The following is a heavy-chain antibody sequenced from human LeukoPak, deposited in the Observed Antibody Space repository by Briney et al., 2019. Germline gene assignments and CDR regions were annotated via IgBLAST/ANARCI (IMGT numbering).Heavy chain of an antibody. CDR3: ARDLLGNSGSYLRHPNGPPFDY. CDR2: INSDGSST. D-gene: IGHD1-26*01. J-gene: IGHJ4*02. CDR1: GFTFSSYW. V-gene: IGHV3-74*01. Sequence: PGGSLRLSCAASGFTFSSYWMHWVRQAPGKGLVWVSRINSDGSSTSYAVSVKGRFTISRDNAKNTLYLQMNSLRAEDTAVYYCARDLLGNSGSYLRHPNGPPFDYWGQGTLVTVSS.